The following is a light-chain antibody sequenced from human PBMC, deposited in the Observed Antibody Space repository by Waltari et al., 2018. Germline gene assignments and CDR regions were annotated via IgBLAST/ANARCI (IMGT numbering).Light chain of an antibody. Sequence: QSVLTQPPSASGTPGQGVTIPCSGSSSNIGSNPVSWYQQFPGTAPQLLIHTDNQRPSGVPDRFSGSKSGTSASLAISGLQSEDEAHYYCAAWDDSLNGRVFGGGTKVTVL. J-gene: IGLJ3*02. CDR1: SSNIGSNP. V-gene: IGLV1-44*01. CDR2: TDN. CDR3: AAWDDSLNGRV.